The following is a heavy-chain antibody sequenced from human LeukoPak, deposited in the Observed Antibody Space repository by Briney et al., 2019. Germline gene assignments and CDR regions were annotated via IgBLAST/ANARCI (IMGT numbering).Heavy chain of an antibody. Sequence: GGSLRLSCAASGFTFSDYYMSWIRQAPGKGLEWVSYSSSSSSDTNYADSVKVRFTISRDNAKNSLYLQMNSLRAEDTAVYYCARAPHYSNYGPYYYGMDVWGQGTTVTVSS. V-gene: IGHV3-11*06. J-gene: IGHJ6*02. CDR3: ARAPHYSNYGPYYYGMDV. CDR1: GFTFSDYY. CDR2: SSSSSSDT. D-gene: IGHD4-11*01.